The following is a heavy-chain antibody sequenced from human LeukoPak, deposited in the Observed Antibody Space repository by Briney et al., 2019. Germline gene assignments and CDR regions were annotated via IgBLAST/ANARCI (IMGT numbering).Heavy chain of an antibody. CDR3: ARDPGDAFDI. J-gene: IGHJ3*02. V-gene: IGHV4-59*12. CDR1: GGSISSYY. Sequence: SETLSLTCTVSGGSISSYYWSWIRQPPGKGLEWIGYIYYSGSTNYNPSLKSRVTMSVDTSKNQFSLKLSSVTAADTAVYYCARDPGDAFDIWGQGTMVTVSS. CDR2: IYYSGST.